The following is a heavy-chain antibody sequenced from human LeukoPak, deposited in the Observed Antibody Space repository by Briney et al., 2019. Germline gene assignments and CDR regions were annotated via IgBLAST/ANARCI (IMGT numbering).Heavy chain of an antibody. CDR3: ARDRGAYSSGLFDY. CDR1: GYTFTGYY. D-gene: IGHD6-19*01. CDR2: INPNSGGT. V-gene: IGHV1-2*02. J-gene: IGHJ4*02. Sequence: ASVKVSCKASGYTFTGYYMHWVRQAPGQGLEWMGWINPNSGGTNYAQKFQGRVAMTRDTSISTAYMELSRLRSDDTAVYYCARDRGAYSSGLFDYWGQGTLVTVPS.